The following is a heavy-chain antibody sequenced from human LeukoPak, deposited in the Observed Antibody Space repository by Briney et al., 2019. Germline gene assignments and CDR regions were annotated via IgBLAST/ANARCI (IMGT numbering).Heavy chain of an antibody. CDR1: GFTFSSYA. Sequence: GGSLRLSCAASGFTFSSYAMSWVRQAPGKGLEWVANIKQDGSESYYVDSVKGRFTISRDNAKNSLYLQMNSLRAEDTAVYYCARLQYSFLYGSGSYGVDYWGQGTLVTVSS. CDR2: IKQDGSES. D-gene: IGHD3-10*01. V-gene: IGHV3-7*01. J-gene: IGHJ4*02. CDR3: ARLQYSFLYGSGSYGVDY.